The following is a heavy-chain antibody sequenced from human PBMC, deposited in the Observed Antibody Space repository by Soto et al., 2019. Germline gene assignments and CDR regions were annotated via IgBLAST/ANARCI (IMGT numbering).Heavy chain of an antibody. CDR1: GSTFSSYS. CDR2: ISSSSSYI. CDR3: AKEAGELSTRSFDY. Sequence: EVQLVESGGGLVKPGGSLRLSCAASGSTFSSYSMNWVRQAPGKGLEWVSSISSSSSYIYYADSVKGRFTISRDNAKNSLYLQMNSLRAEDTAVYYCAKEAGELSTRSFDYWGQGTLVTVSS. J-gene: IGHJ4*02. V-gene: IGHV3-21*01. D-gene: IGHD3-16*02.